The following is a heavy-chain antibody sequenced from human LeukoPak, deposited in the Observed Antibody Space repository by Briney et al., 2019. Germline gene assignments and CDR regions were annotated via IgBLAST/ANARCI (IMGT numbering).Heavy chain of an antibody. CDR3: AKDHNSSWYRDY. J-gene: IGHJ4*02. CDR2: ISGSGGST. Sequence: GGSLRLSCAASGFTFSSYAMSWVRQAPGEGLEWVSAISGSGGSTYYADSVKGRFTISRDNSKNTLYLQMNSLRAEDTAVYYCAKDHNSSWYRDYWGQGTLVTVSS. D-gene: IGHD6-13*01. V-gene: IGHV3-23*01. CDR1: GFTFSSYA.